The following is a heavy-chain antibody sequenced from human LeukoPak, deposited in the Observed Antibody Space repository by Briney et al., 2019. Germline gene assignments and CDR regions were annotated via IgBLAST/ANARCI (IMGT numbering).Heavy chain of an antibody. Sequence: GGSLRLSCAASGFTVSINYMSWVRQAPREGLEWVSVIYSGGTTYYADSVKGRFTISRHNSKNTLYLQMNSVRAEDTAVYYCAMSSSAYYFDYWGQGTLVIVSS. V-gene: IGHV3-53*04. D-gene: IGHD6-6*01. CDR2: IYSGGTT. J-gene: IGHJ4*02. CDR1: GFTVSINY. CDR3: AMSSSAYYFDY.